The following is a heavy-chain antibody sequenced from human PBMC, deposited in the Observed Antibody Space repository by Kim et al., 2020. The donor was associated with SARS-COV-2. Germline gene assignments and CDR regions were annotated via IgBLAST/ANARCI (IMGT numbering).Heavy chain of an antibody. Sequence: VKGRFTISRDNTKNTLYLQMSSLGGEDTAVYYCARDRRSPQDYNYYGMDVWGQGTTVTVSS. J-gene: IGHJ6*02. CDR3: ARDRRSPQDYNYYGMDV. V-gene: IGHV3-66*01.